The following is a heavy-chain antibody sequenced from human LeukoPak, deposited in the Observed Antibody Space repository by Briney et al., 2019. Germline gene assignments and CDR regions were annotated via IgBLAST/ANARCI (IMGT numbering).Heavy chain of an antibody. CDR1: GGSISSGDYY. D-gene: IGHD3-22*01. V-gene: IGHV4-30-4*01. Sequence: MTSQTLPLTCTVSGGSISSGDYYCNWIRQPPGKGPEWVGHISYSGSTYYNPSLKSRVIMSVDTSKNQFSLKLSSVTAADTAVYFCARDRYYHDSSGHWQYYFDYWGQGTLVTVSS. CDR3: ARDRYYHDSSGHWQYYFDY. CDR2: ISYSGST. J-gene: IGHJ4*02.